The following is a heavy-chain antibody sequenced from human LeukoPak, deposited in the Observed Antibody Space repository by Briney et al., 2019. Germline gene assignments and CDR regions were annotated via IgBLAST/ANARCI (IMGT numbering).Heavy chain of an antibody. CDR3: ARDERSTIFGVVFYYMDV. J-gene: IGHJ6*03. D-gene: IGHD3-3*01. CDR2: ISSSSSYI. CDR1: GSTFNSHW. Sequence: PGGSLRLSCAASGSTFNSHWMHWVRQAPGKGLEWVSSISSSSSYIYYADSVKGRFTISRDNAKNSLYLQMNSLRAEDTAVYYCARDERSTIFGVVFYYMDVWGKGTTVTVSS. V-gene: IGHV3-21*01.